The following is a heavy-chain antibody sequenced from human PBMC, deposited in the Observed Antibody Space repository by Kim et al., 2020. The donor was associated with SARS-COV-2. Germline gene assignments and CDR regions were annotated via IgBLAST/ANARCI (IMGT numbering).Heavy chain of an antibody. V-gene: IGHV4-34*01. Sequence: SETLSLTCAVYGGSFSGYYWSWIRQPPGKGLEWIGEINHSGSTNYNPSLKSRVTISVDTSKNQFSLKLSSVTAADTAVYYCASRSAERLPPWGDAFDIWGQGTMVTVSS. J-gene: IGHJ3*02. D-gene: IGHD1-1*01. CDR2: INHSGST. CDR3: ASRSAERLPPWGDAFDI. CDR1: GGSFSGYY.